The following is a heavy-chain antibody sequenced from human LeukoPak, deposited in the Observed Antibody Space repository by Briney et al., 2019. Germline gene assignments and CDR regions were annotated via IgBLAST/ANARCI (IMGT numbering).Heavy chain of an antibody. Sequence: PGGSLRLSCAASGFTVSSNYMSWVRQAPGKGLEWVSVIYSGGSTYYADSVKGRFTISRDNSKNTLYLQMNSLRAEDTAVYYCARGGYCGGDCSLGAFDIWGQGTMVTVSS. D-gene: IGHD2-21*02. CDR1: GFTVSSNY. V-gene: IGHV3-53*01. CDR3: ARGGYCGGDCSLGAFDI. CDR2: IYSGGST. J-gene: IGHJ3*02.